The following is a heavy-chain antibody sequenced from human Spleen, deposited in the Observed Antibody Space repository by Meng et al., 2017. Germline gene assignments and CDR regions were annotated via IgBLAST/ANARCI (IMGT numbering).Heavy chain of an antibody. V-gene: IGHV4-39*01. CDR1: GGSVSSGAYY. D-gene: IGHD3-22*01. CDR2: IYHSGST. J-gene: IGHJ3*02. Sequence: SETLSLTCTVSGGSVSSGAYYWSWIRQPPGRGLEWIGSIYHSGSTYYNPSLKSRVTISVDTSKNQFSLKLSSVTAADTAVYYCARGNTMIVVVSPYAFDIWGQGTMVTVSS. CDR3: ARGNTMIVVVSPYAFDI.